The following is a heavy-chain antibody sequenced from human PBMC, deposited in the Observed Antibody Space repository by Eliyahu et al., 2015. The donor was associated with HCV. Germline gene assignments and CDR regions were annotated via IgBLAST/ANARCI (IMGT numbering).Heavy chain of an antibody. CDR2: ISWNSVSI. CDR1: GFNFDDYA. Sequence: EVQLVESGGGLVQPGRSLRLSCAGSGFNFDDYAMHWVRQAPGKGLEWVSGISWNSVSIGYADSVKGRFTISRDNVKKSLWLQMSSLRAEDTAFYYCAKVPYGHYYFDSWGQGTLVTVSS. CDR3: AKVPYGHYYFDS. D-gene: IGHD4-17*01. J-gene: IGHJ4*02. V-gene: IGHV3-9*01.